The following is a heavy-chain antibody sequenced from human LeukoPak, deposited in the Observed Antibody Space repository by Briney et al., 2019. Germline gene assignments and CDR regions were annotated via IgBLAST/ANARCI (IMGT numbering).Heavy chain of an antibody. CDR3: ARETLDSSGYYYASDI. J-gene: IGHJ3*02. D-gene: IGHD3-22*01. CDR1: GGSISSYY. Sequence: SETLSLTCTVSGGSISSYYWSWIRQPAGKGLEWIGRVYTSGSTNYNPSLKSRVTMSVDTSKNQFSLKLSSVTAADTAVYYCARETLDSSGYYYASDIWGQGTMVTVSS. CDR2: VYTSGST. V-gene: IGHV4-4*07.